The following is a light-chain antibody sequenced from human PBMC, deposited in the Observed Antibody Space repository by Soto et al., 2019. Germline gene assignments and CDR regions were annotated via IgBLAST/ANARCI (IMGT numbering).Light chain of an antibody. Sequence: QSVLTQPPPVSGSPGQSVTISCTGTSTDFVSYNRVSWYQQPPGTAPKLMTYDVSKRPSGVPVRFSGSKSGNTASLTISGLQAADEADYYCSLYTSENAYVFGTGTKVTVL. CDR2: DVS. V-gene: IGLV2-18*01. CDR1: STDFVSYNR. CDR3: SLYTSENAYV. J-gene: IGLJ1*01.